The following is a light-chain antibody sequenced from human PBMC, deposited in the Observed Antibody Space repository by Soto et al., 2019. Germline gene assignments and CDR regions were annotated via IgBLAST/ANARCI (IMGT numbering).Light chain of an antibody. CDR1: QSISSW. CDR2: KAS. CDR3: QQYNSYSQP. V-gene: IGKV1-5*03. Sequence: DIQMTQSPSTLSASVGDRVTITCRASQSISSWLAWYQQKPGKAPKLLIYKASSLESGVPSRFSGSGSGTEFTLTIRSLQPDDFATYYCQQYNSYSQPFGQGTKVEIK. J-gene: IGKJ1*01.